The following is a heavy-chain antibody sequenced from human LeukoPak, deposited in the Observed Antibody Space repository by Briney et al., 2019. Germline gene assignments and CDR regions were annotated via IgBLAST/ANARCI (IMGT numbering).Heavy chain of an antibody. D-gene: IGHD6-13*01. CDR1: GGSISSGDYY. Sequence: SQTLSLTCTVSGGSISSGDYYWSWIRQPPGKGLEWIGYIYYSGSTYYNPSLKSRVTISVDTSKNQFSLKLSSVTATDTAVYYCARGIAAAGHHFDYWGQGTLVTVSS. CDR3: ARGIAAAGHHFDY. J-gene: IGHJ4*02. CDR2: IYYSGST. V-gene: IGHV4-30-4*08.